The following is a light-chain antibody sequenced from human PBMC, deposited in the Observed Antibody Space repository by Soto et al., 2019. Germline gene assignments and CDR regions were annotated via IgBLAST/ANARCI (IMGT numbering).Light chain of an antibody. V-gene: IGKV3-20*01. CDR1: QSVSSNY. CDR3: QQYGSPGT. Sequence: EIVLTQSPGTLSLSPGERATLSCRASQSVSSNYLAWYQQKPGQAPRLLIYGASNRATGIPDRFSGSGSGTDFTLTISRLEPEEVALYDCQQYGSPGTFGQGTKVEIK. CDR2: GAS. J-gene: IGKJ1*01.